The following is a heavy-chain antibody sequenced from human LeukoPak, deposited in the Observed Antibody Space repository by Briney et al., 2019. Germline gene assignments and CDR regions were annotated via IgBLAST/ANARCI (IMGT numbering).Heavy chain of an antibody. CDR2: TNDDGSTT. CDR1: GFTSSRSW. Sequence: PGGSLRLSRAATGFTSSRSWVHWVRQAPGKGLVWVSRTNDDGSTTNYADSVKDRFTISRDNAKNTLYLQMNSLRAEDTAVYYCARALGRSSDEWGQGTLVTVAS. CDR3: ARALGRSSDE. D-gene: IGHD3-16*01. V-gene: IGHV3-74*01. J-gene: IGHJ4*02.